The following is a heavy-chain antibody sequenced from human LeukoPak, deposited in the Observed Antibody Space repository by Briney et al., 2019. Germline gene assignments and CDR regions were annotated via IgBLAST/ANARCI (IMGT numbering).Heavy chain of an antibody. J-gene: IGHJ4*02. CDR1: GFTFSSYG. Sequence: GGSLRLSCAASGFTFSSYGMHWVRQAPGKGLEWVAVIWYDGSNKYYADSVKGRFTISRDNSKNTLYLQMNSLRAEDTAVYYCARDYYGSGSYSDYWGQGILVTVSS. CDR2: IWYDGSNK. D-gene: IGHD3-10*01. V-gene: IGHV3-33*01. CDR3: ARDYYGSGSYSDY.